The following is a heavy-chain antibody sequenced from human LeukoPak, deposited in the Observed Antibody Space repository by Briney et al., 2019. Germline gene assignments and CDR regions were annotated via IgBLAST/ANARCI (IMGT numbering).Heavy chain of an antibody. J-gene: IGHJ4*02. Sequence: GGSLRLSCAASGFTFSSYSMNWVRQAPGKGLEWVSYISSSSSTIYYAGSVKGRFTISRDNAKNSLYLQMNSLRDEDTAVYYCARDREYYYDSSGYPYQWGQGTLVTVSS. V-gene: IGHV3-48*02. CDR1: GFTFSSYS. D-gene: IGHD3-22*01. CDR2: ISSSSSTI. CDR3: ARDREYYYDSSGYPYQ.